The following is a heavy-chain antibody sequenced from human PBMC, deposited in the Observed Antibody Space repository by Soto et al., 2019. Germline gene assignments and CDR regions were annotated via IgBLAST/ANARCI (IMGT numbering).Heavy chain of an antibody. J-gene: IGHJ5*02. CDR3: ASQYDFLPGFKFDP. V-gene: IGHV3-21*01. CDR2: ISSSSSYI. CDR1: GCTFSNYN. Sequence: EVQLVESGGGLVKPGGCLRLSCAASGCTFSNYNMNWVRQAPGKGLEWVSSISSSSSYIYYADSVKGRFTISRDNAKNSLYLQMNSLRAEDTAIYFCASQYDFLPGFKFDPRGQGTLVTVSS. D-gene: IGHD3-9*01.